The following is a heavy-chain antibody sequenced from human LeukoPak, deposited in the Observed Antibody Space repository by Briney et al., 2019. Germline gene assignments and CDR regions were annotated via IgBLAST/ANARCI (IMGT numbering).Heavy chain of an antibody. V-gene: IGHV3-48*03. J-gene: IGHJ4*02. CDR2: ISSSGSDI. Sequence: GGSLRLSCAASGFTFSNYEMHWVRQAPGKGLEWVSYISSSGSDIYYADSVKGRFTISRDNAKNSLYLQMNSLRAEDTAVYYCARVFGAGYSDYWGQGTLVTVSS. CDR3: ARVFGAGYSDY. CDR1: GFTFSNYE. D-gene: IGHD4/OR15-4a*01.